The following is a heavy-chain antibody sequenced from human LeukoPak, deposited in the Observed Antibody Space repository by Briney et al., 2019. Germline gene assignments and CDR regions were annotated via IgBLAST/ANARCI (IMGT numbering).Heavy chain of an antibody. CDR2: INHSGST. CDR1: GGSFSGYY. Sequence: SETLSLTCAVYGGSFSGYYWSWIRQPPGKGLEWIGEINHSGSTNYNPSLKSRVTISVDTSKNQFSLKLSSGTAADTAVYYCARGTTVGILDYWGQGTLVTVSS. J-gene: IGHJ4*02. D-gene: IGHD4-23*01. V-gene: IGHV4-34*01. CDR3: ARGTTVGILDY.